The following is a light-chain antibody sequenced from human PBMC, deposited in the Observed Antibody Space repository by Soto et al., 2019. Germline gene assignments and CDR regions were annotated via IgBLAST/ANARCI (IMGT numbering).Light chain of an antibody. J-gene: IGLJ2*01. CDR2: RDS. CDR3: QVWDSNTVV. Sequence: SYELTQQLSVSVAPGQTARITCGGNYIGSKNVHWYQQKPGQAPVLVIYRDSRRPSGIPERFSGSNSGNTATLTISRAQVGDEADYYCQVWDSNTVVFGGGTKLTVL. CDR1: YIGSKN. V-gene: IGLV3-9*01.